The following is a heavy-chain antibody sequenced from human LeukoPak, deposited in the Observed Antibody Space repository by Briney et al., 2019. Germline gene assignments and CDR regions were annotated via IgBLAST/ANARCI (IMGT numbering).Heavy chain of an antibody. CDR1: GASISTNNW. CDR2: IYHNGNR. D-gene: IGHD5-12*01. CDR3: ARGPSVAAHLDY. J-gene: IGHJ4*02. Sequence: SGTLSLTCAVSGASISTNNWWGSVRQSPGKGLEWIGEIYHNGNRNYNPSLKSRLTISVDKSKNQFSLNLSSVTAADTAVYYCARGPSVAAHLDYWGQGTLVTVSS. V-gene: IGHV4-4*02.